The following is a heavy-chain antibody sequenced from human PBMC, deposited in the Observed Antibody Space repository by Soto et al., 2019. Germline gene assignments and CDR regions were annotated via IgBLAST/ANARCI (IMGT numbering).Heavy chain of an antibody. CDR3: ARERADCSGGSCYYNGFVP. CDR1: GGTFSSYA. J-gene: IGHJ5*02. Sequence: QVQLVQSGAEVKKPGSSVKVSCKASGGTFSSYAISWVRQAPGQGLEWLGGIIPIFGTANYAQKFQGRVTITAVESTSTAERELSSFRSEDTAVYYCARERADCSGGSCYYNGFVPWGQGTLVTVSS. CDR2: IIPIFGTA. V-gene: IGHV1-69*01. D-gene: IGHD2-15*01.